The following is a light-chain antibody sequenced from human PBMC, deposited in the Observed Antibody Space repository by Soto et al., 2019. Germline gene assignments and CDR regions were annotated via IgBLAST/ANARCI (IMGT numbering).Light chain of an antibody. CDR2: EVS. CDR3: SSYTSSSTVV. Sequence: QSALTQPASVSGSPGQSITISCTGSSNDIGAYNYVSWSQQHPGKAPKLIICEVSNRPSGISNRFSGSKSGNTASLTISGLQAEEEADYYCSSYTSSSTVVFGTGTKLTVL. J-gene: IGLJ1*01. V-gene: IGLV2-14*01. CDR1: SNDIGAYNY.